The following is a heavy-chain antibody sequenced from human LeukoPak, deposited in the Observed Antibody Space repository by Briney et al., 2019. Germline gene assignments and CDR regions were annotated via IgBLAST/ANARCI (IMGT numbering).Heavy chain of an antibody. CDR1: GFTFSSYA. V-gene: IGHV3-30*04. Sequence: PGRSLRLSCAASGFTFSSYAMHWVRQAPGKGLEWVAVISYDGTNKYYADSVKGRFTISRDNSKNTVYLQMNSLRADDTAVYYCARDLGSSGYEGFDYWGQGTLVTVSS. CDR3: ARDLGSSGYEGFDY. CDR2: ISYDGTNK. J-gene: IGHJ4*02. D-gene: IGHD3-22*01.